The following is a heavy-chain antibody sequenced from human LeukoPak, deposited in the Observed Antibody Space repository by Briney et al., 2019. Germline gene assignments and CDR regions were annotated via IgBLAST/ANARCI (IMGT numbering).Heavy chain of an antibody. D-gene: IGHD2-15*01. Sequence: PGGSLRLSCAASEFTLSNYAMSWVRRAPGKGLEWVSTISVGGSATYYADSVKGRFTISRDNSKNTLFLQMNSLRADDTAVYYCARYCSGGGCYSGFDFWGQGILVTVSS. V-gene: IGHV3-23*01. CDR3: ARYCSGGGCYSGFDF. J-gene: IGHJ4*02. CDR2: ISVGGSAT. CDR1: EFTLSNYA.